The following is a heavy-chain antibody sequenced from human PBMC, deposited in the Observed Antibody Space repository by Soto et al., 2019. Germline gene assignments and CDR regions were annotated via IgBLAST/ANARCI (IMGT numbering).Heavy chain of an antibody. CDR2: FDPEQAET. J-gene: IGHJ4*02. CDR3: TTPQHDFWSGFDH. D-gene: IGHD3-3*01. V-gene: IGHV1-24*01. CDR1: GDTLSELS. Sequence: EASVKVSCKVSGDTLSELSIHWVRQAPGKGLEWMGGFDPEQAETIYAQKFQGRVTMTEDKSTDTAYMELTGLTSDDTAVFYCTTPQHDFWSGFDHWGQGTLVTVSS.